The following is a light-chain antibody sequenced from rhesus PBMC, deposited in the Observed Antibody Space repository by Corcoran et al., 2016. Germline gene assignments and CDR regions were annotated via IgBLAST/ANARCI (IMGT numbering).Light chain of an antibody. CDR3: QQYKTYPLT. V-gene: IGKV1-22*01. CDR2: KAS. Sequence: DIQMTQSPSSLSASVGDTVTITCRASHSISSWLDWYQQKPGKAPKLLSYKASSLQSGVPSRFSGSGSGTDFTLTISSLQPEDFATYYCQQYKTYPLTFGGGTKVEIK. J-gene: IGKJ4*01. CDR1: HSISSW.